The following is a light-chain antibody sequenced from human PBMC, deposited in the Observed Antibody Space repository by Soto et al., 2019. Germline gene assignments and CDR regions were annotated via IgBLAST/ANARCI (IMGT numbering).Light chain of an antibody. CDR2: EVN. J-gene: IGLJ1*01. CDR1: NSDIGTYNY. V-gene: IGLV2-14*01. Sequence: QSVLTQPASVSVSPGQSITISCTGTNSDIGTYNYVSWSQQHPGKAPKLMIYEVNNRPSGVSNRFSGSKSGNTASLTISGLQAEDEADYYCSSYTSSSTYVFGTGTKVTVL. CDR3: SSYTSSSTYV.